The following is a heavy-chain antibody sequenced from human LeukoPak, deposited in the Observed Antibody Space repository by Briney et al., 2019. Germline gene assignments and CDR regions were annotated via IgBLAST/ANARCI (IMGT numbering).Heavy chain of an antibody. CDR2: LSASGGGT. J-gene: IGHJ3*02. CDR3: ATVLHTSMTTWAAFDT. V-gene: IGHV3-23*01. Sequence: PGGSLRLSCAASGLTFSNFAMTWVRHTPEKGLEWVSALSASGGGTFYAPSVKGRFTISRDNSKNTASQQMNSLRAEDTVLYYCATVLHTSMTTWAAFDTWGQGTMVTVSS. D-gene: IGHD5-18*01. CDR1: GLTFSNFA.